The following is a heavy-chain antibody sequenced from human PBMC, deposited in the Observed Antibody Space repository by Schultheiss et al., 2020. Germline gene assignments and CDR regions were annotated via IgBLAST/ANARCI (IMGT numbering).Heavy chain of an antibody. Sequence: GESLKISCAASGFTFSSYGMHWVRQAPGKGLEWVAVIWYDGSNKYYADSVKGRFTISRDNSKNTLYLQMNSLRAEDTAVYYCARGTYYDFWSGYDYYYYGMDVWGQGTTVTVSS. CDR2: IWYDGSNK. CDR1: GFTFSSYG. D-gene: IGHD3-3*01. J-gene: IGHJ6*02. V-gene: IGHV3-33*01. CDR3: ARGTYYDFWSGYDYYYYGMDV.